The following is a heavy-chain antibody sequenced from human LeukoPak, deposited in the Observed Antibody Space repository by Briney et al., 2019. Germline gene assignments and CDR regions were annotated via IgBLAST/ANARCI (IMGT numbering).Heavy chain of an antibody. D-gene: IGHD3-22*01. CDR2: ISWNSGSI. CDR3: AKDSVYYYDSSGYSALFDY. J-gene: IGHJ4*02. V-gene: IGHV3-9*01. CDR1: GFTFDDYA. Sequence: GRSLRLSCAASGFTFDDYAMHWVRQAPGKGLEWVSGISWNSGSIGYADSAKGRFTISRDNAKNSLHLQMNSLRAEDTALYYCAKDSVYYYDSSGYSALFDYWGQGTLVTVSS.